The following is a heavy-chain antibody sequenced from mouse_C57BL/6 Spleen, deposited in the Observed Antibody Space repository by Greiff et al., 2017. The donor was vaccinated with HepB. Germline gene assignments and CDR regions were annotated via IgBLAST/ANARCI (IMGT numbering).Heavy chain of an antibody. CDR2: IRNKANNHAT. J-gene: IGHJ2*01. D-gene: IGHD1-1*02. V-gene: IGHV6-6*01. CDR1: GFTFSDAW. Sequence: EVQGVESGGGLVQPGGSMKLSCAASGFTFSDAWMDWVRQSPEKGLEWVAEIRNKANNHATYYAESVKGRFTISRDDSKSSVYLQMNSLRAEDTGIYYCTRGGGNCFDYWGQGTTLTVSS. CDR3: TRGGGNCFDY.